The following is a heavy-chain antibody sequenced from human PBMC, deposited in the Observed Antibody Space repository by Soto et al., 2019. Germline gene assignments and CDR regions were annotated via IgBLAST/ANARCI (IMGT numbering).Heavy chain of an antibody. CDR2: INHSGST. D-gene: IGHD2-2*01. CDR3: ARKVVPAAIDFGYYYYYYYMDV. CDR1: GGSFSGYY. Sequence: SETLSLTCAVYGGSFSGYYWSWIRQPPGKGLEWIGEINHSGSTNYNPSLKSRVTISVDTSKNQFSLKLSSVTAADTAVYYCARKVVPAAIDFGYYYYYYYMDVWGKGTTVTVSS. V-gene: IGHV4-34*01. J-gene: IGHJ6*03.